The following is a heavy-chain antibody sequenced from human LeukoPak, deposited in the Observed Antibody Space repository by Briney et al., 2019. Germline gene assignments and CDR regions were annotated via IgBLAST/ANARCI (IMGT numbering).Heavy chain of an antibody. CDR2: ISYNGNNK. CDR3: AKAIVPAAKYYYGMDV. D-gene: IGHD2-2*01. J-gene: IGHJ6*02. Sequence: GGSLRLSCAASGFAFSSYGIHWVRQAPGKGLEWVAVISYNGNNKYYADSVKGRFTISRDNSKNTLYLQMNSLRAEDTAVYYCAKAIVPAAKYYYGMDVWGQGTTVTVSS. CDR1: GFAFSSYG. V-gene: IGHV3-30*18.